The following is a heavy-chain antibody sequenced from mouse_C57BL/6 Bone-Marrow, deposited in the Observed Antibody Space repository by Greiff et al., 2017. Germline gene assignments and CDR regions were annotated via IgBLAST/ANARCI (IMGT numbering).Heavy chain of an antibody. CDR3: ARGIYYGSSYYFDY. V-gene: IGHV1-81*01. D-gene: IGHD1-1*01. Sequence: QVQLQQSGAELARPGASVKLSCKASGYTFTSYGISWVKQRTGQGLEWIGEIYPRSGNTYYNEKFKGKATLTADKSSSTAYMELRSLASEDSAVYFCARGIYYGSSYYFDYWGQGTTLTVSS. CDR2: IYPRSGNT. J-gene: IGHJ2*01. CDR1: GYTFTSYG.